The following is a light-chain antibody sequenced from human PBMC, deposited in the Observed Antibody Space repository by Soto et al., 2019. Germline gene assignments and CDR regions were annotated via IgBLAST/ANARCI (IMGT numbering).Light chain of an antibody. CDR1: SSNIGTSS. J-gene: IGLJ1*01. V-gene: IGLV1-44*01. CDR2: TTN. Sequence: QSALTQPHSASGTPGQRVTISCSGSSSNIGTSSVHWFQQLPGTAPKLLISTTNQRPSGVPERFSGSKSGTSASLAISGLKSEDEADYYCAAWDDSLNGHVFGTGPKVTAL. CDR3: AAWDDSLNGHV.